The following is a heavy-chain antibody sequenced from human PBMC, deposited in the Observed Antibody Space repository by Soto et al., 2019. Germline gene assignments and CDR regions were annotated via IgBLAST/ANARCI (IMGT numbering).Heavy chain of an antibody. J-gene: IGHJ3*02. V-gene: IGHV3-53*02. D-gene: IGHD3-16*01. Sequence: EVQLVETGGGLIQPGGSLRLSCAASGFTVSSNYMSWVRQAPGKGLEWVSVIYSGGSTYYADSVKGRFTISRANSKNTLYLQMNSLRAEDTAVYYCARVGWYAQYAFDIWGQGTMVTVSS. CDR1: GFTVSSNY. CDR2: IYSGGST. CDR3: ARVGWYAQYAFDI.